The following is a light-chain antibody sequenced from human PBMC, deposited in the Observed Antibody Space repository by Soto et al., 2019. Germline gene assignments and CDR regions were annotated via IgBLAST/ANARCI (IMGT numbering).Light chain of an antibody. V-gene: IGKV3-20*01. Sequence: EIVLTQSPATLSLSPGERATLSCWASQSVSSSYLAWYQQKPGQAPGLLIYDTSTRASGVPDRFSGSGSGTEFTLTISRLEPEDFAVYYCQQYGTSPQTFGQGTKVDIK. J-gene: IGKJ1*01. CDR2: DTS. CDR3: QQYGTSPQT. CDR1: QSVSSSY.